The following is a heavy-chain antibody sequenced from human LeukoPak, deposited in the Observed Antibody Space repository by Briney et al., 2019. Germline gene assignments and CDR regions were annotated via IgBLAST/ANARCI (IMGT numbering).Heavy chain of an antibody. CDR2: ISGVGDST. J-gene: IGHJ6*03. Sequence: GGSLRLSCAASGFTFSNYAMNWVRQAPGKALEWVSTISGVGDSTYYAESVKGRFTMSRDNSKNTVYLQMNSLRVEDTAIYYCAKRADGCSGVSCYYYYMDVWGKGTTVTVSS. D-gene: IGHD2-15*01. V-gene: IGHV3-23*01. CDR1: GFTFSNYA. CDR3: AKRADGCSGVSCYYYYMDV.